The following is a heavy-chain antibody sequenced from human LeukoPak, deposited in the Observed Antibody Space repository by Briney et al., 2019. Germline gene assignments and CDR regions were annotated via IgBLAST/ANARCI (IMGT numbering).Heavy chain of an antibody. CDR3: AREAYTYYYDSSGYYKTNNWFDP. V-gene: IGHV4-34*01. J-gene: IGHJ5*02. D-gene: IGHD3-22*01. CDR2: INHSGST. Sequence: SETLSLTCAVYGGSFSGYYWSWIRQPPGKGLEWIGEINHSGSTNYNPSLKSRVTISVDTSKNQFSLKLGSVTAADTAVYYCAREAYTYYYDSSGYYKTNNWFDPWGQGTLVTVSS. CDR1: GGSFSGYY.